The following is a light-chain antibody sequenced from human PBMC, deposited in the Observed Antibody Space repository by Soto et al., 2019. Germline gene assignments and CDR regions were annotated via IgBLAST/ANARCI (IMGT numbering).Light chain of an antibody. CDR3: AAWDDSLNGPG. Sequence: QAVVTQPPSASGTHGQRVTISCSGSSSNIGSNTVNWYQQLPGTAPKLLIYSNNQRPSGVPDRFSGSKSGTSASLAISGLQSEDEADYYCAAWDDSLNGPGFGGGTKLTVL. J-gene: IGLJ2*01. CDR1: SSNIGSNT. V-gene: IGLV1-44*01. CDR2: SNN.